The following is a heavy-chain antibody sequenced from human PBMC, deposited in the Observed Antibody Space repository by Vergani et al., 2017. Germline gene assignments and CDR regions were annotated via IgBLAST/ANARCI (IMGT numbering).Heavy chain of an antibody. CDR3: TRVDRYNWNPFDY. CDR2: IRSKAYGGTT. CDR1: GFTFGDYA. Sequence: EVQLVESGGGLVQPGRSLRLSCTASGFTFGDYAMSWFRQAPGKGLEWVGFIRSKAYGGTTEYAASVKGRFTISRDDSKSIAYLQMNSLKTEDTAVYYCTRVDRYNWNPFDYWGQGTLVTVSS. J-gene: IGHJ4*02. D-gene: IGHD1-1*01. V-gene: IGHV3-49*03.